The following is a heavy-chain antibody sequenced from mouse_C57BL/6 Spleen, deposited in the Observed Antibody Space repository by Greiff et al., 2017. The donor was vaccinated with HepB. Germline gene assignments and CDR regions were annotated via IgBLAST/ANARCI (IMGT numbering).Heavy chain of an antibody. J-gene: IGHJ3*01. V-gene: IGHV1-81*01. CDR2: IYPRSGNT. Sequence: VQRVESGAELARPGASVKLSCKASGYTFTSYGISWVKQRTGQGLEWIGEIYPRSGNTYYNEKFKGKATLTADKSSSTAYMELRSLTSEDSAVYFCARSGYGKEFAYWGQGTLVTVSA. D-gene: IGHD2-10*02. CDR1: GYTFTSYG. CDR3: ARSGYGKEFAY.